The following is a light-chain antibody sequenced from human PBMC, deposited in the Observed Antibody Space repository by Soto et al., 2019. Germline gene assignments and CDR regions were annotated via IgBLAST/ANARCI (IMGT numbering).Light chain of an antibody. CDR1: QSLTTY. Sequence: EIVLTQSPATLSLSPGERATLSCRASQSLTTYLAWYQQKPGQAPRLLIYGASNRATGIPARFSGSGSGTEFTLTISRLQSEDFAIFYCQQYSNWPYTFGQGTKVDIK. V-gene: IGKV3-11*01. J-gene: IGKJ2*01. CDR3: QQYSNWPYT. CDR2: GAS.